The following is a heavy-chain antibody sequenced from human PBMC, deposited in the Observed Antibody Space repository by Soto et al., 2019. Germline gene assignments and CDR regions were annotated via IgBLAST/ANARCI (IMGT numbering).Heavy chain of an antibody. CDR1: GGTVASSHW. CDR2: VYNTGDT. D-gene: IGHD2-21*02. V-gene: IGHV4-4*02. CDR3: ARGIVTAGGNNYVGA. Sequence: SETLSLTCGVSGGTVASSHWWSWVRQSPGRGLEWIGNVYNTGDTNFNPSLQSRVTFSVDKSNNQFYLRLTSVTAADTAVYFCARGIVTAGGNNYVGAWGHGKLVTASS. J-gene: IGHJ5*01.